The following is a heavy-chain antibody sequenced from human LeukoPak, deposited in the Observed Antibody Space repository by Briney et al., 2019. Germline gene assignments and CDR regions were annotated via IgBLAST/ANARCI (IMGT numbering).Heavy chain of an antibody. Sequence: GGSLILSCAASGFTFSSYAMTWVRQAPGKGLEWVSAISTTGGGTYYADSVKGRFTISRDNSKNTLYLQMNSLRAEDTAVYSCAKDRGDYSSTSCYLSDWGQGTLVTVSS. CDR3: AKDRGDYSSTSCYLSD. CDR1: GFTFSSYA. CDR2: ISTTGGGT. J-gene: IGHJ4*02. D-gene: IGHD2-2*01. V-gene: IGHV3-23*01.